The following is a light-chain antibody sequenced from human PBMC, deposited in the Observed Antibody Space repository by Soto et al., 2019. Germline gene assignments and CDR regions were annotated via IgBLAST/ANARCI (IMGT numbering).Light chain of an antibody. J-gene: IGLJ1*01. CDR3: TSYTSSSTYV. V-gene: IGLV2-14*03. Sequence: QSVLTQPASVSGSPGQSITIFCTGTSSDVGSYNYVSWYQQHPGRAPKLMIYDVSSRPSGVSNRFSGSKSGNTASLTISGLQAEDEADYFCTSYTSSSTYVFGTGTKVTGL. CDR1: SSDVGSYNY. CDR2: DVS.